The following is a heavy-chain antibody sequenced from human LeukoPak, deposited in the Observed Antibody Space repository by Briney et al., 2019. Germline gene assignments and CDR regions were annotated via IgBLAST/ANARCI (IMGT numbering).Heavy chain of an antibody. V-gene: IGHV3-23*01. CDR3: AKTKLWLKYFDY. CDR2: ISESGSGT. D-gene: IGHD3-10*01. CDR1: GFTFNTCA. J-gene: IGHJ4*02. Sequence: GGSLRLSCEASGFTFNTCAMSWVRQAPGKGLEWVSAISESGSGTYYADSVKGRFTISRDNSKNTLYLQMNSLRAEDTAVYYCAKTKLWLKYFDYWGQGTLVTVSS.